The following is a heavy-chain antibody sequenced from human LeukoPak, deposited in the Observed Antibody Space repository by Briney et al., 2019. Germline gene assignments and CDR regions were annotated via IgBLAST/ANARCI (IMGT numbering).Heavy chain of an antibody. CDR1: GGSISSYY. CDR2: IYYSGST. CDR3: ESSGSYYNGLTFDY. J-gene: IGHJ4*02. Sequence: MPSETLSLTCTVSGGSISSYYWSWIRQPPGKGLEWIGYIYYSGSTNYNPSLKSRVTISVDTSKNQFSLKLSSVTAEDTAVYYCESSGSYYNGLTFDYWGQGTLVTVSS. V-gene: IGHV4-59*01. D-gene: IGHD3-10*01.